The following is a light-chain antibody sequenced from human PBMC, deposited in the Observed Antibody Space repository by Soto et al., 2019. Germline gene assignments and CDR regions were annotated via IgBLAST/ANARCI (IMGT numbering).Light chain of an antibody. V-gene: IGKV3-15*01. CDR1: QSVSSN. CDR3: QQYNNRQYT. CDR2: GAS. Sequence: EIVMTQSPATLSVSPGERATLSCGASQSVSSNLAWYQQKPGQAPRLLIYGASTRATGIPARFSGSGSGTEFTLTISSLQSEDFAVYYCQQYNNRQYTFGQGTKLEIK. J-gene: IGKJ2*01.